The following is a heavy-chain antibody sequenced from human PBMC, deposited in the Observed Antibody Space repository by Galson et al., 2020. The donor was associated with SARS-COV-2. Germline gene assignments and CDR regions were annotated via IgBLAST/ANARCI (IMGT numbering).Heavy chain of an antibody. CDR3: VRDKLGDKLELDY. D-gene: IGHD1-7*01. Sequence: GGSLRLSCAASAFRFTLHPMHRVHQGPGTGLEWVEVSSYDGTEEFYAAPEKGRFTISRDNSKGTLHLPMNGLRVDDTAVYYCVRDKLGDKLELDYWGQGTLVTVSS. V-gene: IGHV3-30*04. CDR2: SSYDGTEE. J-gene: IGHJ4*02. CDR1: AFRFTLHP.